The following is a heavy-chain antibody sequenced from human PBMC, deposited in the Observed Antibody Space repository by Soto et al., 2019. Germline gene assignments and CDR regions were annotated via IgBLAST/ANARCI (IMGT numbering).Heavy chain of an antibody. CDR3: AKDGNWLDVYFDV. V-gene: IGHV3-23*01. D-gene: IGHD6-19*01. CDR1: GIDFSNYA. J-gene: IGHJ4*02. CDR2: ISASGRRT. Sequence: GGSLRLSCVAPGIDFSNYAMSWVRQAPGKGLEWVSIISASGRRTYHADSVKGRFTISRDNSKNTLYLHMTNLRADDTAVYYCAKDGNWLDVYFDVWGQGPPVTVSS.